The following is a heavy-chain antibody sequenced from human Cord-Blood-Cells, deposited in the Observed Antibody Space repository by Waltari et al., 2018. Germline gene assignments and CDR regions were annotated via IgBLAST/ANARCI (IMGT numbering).Heavy chain of an antibody. Sequence: QVQLQESGPGLVKPSETLSLTCAVSGYSLSRGYYWGWIRQPPGKGLEWIGSIYHSGSTYYNPSLKSRVTISVDTSKNQFSLKLSSVTAADTAVYYCARVGANYYDSSGYAFDIWGQGTMVTVSS. CDR2: IYHSGST. CDR1: GYSLSRGYY. D-gene: IGHD3-22*01. V-gene: IGHV4-38-2*01. CDR3: ARVGANYYDSSGYAFDI. J-gene: IGHJ3*02.